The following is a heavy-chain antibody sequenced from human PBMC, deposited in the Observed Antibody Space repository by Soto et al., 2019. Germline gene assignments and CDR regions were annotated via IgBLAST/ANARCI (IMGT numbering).Heavy chain of an antibody. CDR1: GFTFSSYA. J-gene: IGHJ4*02. Sequence: PGGSLRLSCAASGFTFSSYAMHWVRQAPGKGLEWVAVISYDGSNKYYADSVKGRFTISRDNSKNTLYLQMNSLRAEDTAVYYCARDPGHSSSWYGLFDYWGQGTLVTVSS. D-gene: IGHD6-13*01. CDR3: ARDPGHSSSWYGLFDY. V-gene: IGHV3-30-3*01. CDR2: ISYDGSNK.